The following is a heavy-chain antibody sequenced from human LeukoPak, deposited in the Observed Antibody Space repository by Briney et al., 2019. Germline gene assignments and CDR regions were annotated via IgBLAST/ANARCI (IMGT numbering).Heavy chain of an antibody. J-gene: IGHJ5*02. V-gene: IGHV4-61*02. CDR3: ARAGILRYFDWSRRRLDP. D-gene: IGHD3-9*01. Sequence: SETLSLTCTVSGGSISSGSYYWNWIRQPAGKGLEWIGRTHTSGSTNYNPSLKSRVTISVDTSKNQFSLKLSSVTAADTAVYYCARAGILRYFDWSRRRLDPWGQGTLVTVSS. CDR2: THTSGST. CDR1: GGSISSGSYY.